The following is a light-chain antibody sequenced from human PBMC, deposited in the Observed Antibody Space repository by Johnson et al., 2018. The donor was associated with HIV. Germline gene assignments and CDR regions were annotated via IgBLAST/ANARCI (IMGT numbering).Light chain of an antibody. CDR1: SSNIGNNY. CDR2: DNN. J-gene: IGLJ1*01. CDR3: ATWDNSLSAARYF. Sequence: QSVLTQPPSVSAAPGQKVTISCSGSSSNIGNNYVSWYQQFPGTAPKLLIYDNNKRPSGIPDRFSGSKSGTSATLDITGLQTGDGADSYRATWDNSLSAARYFLGTWTKVTGL. V-gene: IGLV1-51*01.